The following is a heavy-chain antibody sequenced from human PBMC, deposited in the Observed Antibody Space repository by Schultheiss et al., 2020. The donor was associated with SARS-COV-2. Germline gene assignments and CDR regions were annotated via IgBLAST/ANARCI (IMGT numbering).Heavy chain of an antibody. V-gene: IGHV3-23*01. J-gene: IGHJ6*02. D-gene: IGHD2-2*01. CDR2: ISATGDIR. CDR1: GFPFNTYA. Sequence: GGSLRLSCAGSGFPFNTYAMAWVRQLSGGGLQWVSSISATGDIRYYADSVKGRFTISRDNSKNTLYLQMTSLRVEDTAMYYCVRDGPAASYGMDVWGQGTTVTVSS. CDR3: VRDGPAASYGMDV.